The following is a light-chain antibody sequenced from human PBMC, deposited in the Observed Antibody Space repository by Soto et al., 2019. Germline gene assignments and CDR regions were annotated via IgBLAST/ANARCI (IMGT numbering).Light chain of an antibody. CDR3: QQYNNWWT. V-gene: IGKV3-15*01. Sequence: EIVMTQSPATLSVSPGERATLSRRASQSVSSNLAWYQQKPDQAPRLLIYGASTRATGIPARFSGSGSGTEFTLTISSLQSEDFAVYYCQQYNNWWTFGQGTKVDI. CDR2: GAS. J-gene: IGKJ1*01. CDR1: QSVSSN.